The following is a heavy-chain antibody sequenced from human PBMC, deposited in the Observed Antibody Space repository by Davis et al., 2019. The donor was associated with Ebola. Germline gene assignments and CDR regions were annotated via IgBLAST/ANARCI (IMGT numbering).Heavy chain of an antibody. V-gene: IGHV3-9*01. D-gene: IGHD6-13*01. CDR2: ISWNSGSI. CDR1: GFTFSSYG. Sequence: SLKISCAASGFTFSSYGMHWVRQAPGKGLEWVSGISWNSGSIGYADSVKGRFTISRDNAKNSLYLQMNSLRAEDTAVYYCAREAAAVHFDYWGQGTLVTVSS. CDR3: AREAAAVHFDY. J-gene: IGHJ4*02.